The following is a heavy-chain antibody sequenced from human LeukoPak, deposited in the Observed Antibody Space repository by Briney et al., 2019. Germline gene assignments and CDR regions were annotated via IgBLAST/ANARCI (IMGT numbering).Heavy chain of an antibody. CDR3: ARALYDSSGYYYLYYFDY. D-gene: IGHD3-22*01. Sequence: VASVKVSCKASGYTFTSYYMHWVRQAPGQGLEWMGIINPSGGSTSYAQKFQGRVTITADESTSTAYMELSSLRSEDTAVYYCARALYDSSGYYYLYYFDYWGQGTLVTVSS. V-gene: IGHV1-46*01. J-gene: IGHJ4*02. CDR2: INPSGGST. CDR1: GYTFTSYY.